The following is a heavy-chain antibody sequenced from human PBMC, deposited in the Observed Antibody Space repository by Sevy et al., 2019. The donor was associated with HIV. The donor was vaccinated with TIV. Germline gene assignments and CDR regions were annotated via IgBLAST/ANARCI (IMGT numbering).Heavy chain of an antibody. CDR1: GFTFTAYA. D-gene: IGHD1-20*01. CDR3: AKLTGKTAWSFDY. Sequence: GGSLRLSCAASGFTFTAYAMSWVRQAPGKGLEWVSTITKSGDNTHYGDSVKGRFTISRDSSRNTLYVQMNSLRAEDTAVYYCAKLTGKTAWSFDYWGQGTLVTVSS. J-gene: IGHJ4*02. V-gene: IGHV3-23*01. CDR2: ITKSGDNT.